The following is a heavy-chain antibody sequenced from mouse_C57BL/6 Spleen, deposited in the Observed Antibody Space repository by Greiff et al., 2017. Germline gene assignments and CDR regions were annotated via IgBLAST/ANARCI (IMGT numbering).Heavy chain of an antibody. CDR3: ARWGNRYYYAMDY. CDR1: GYSFTGYY. J-gene: IGHJ4*01. V-gene: IGHV1-42*01. D-gene: IGHD2-1*01. Sequence: VQLQQSGPELVKPGASVKISCKASGYSFTGYYMNWVKQSPEKSLEWIGEINPSTGGTTYNQKFKAKATLTVDKSSSTAYMQLKSLTSEDSAVYYCARWGNRYYYAMDYWGQGTSVTVSS. CDR2: INPSTGGT.